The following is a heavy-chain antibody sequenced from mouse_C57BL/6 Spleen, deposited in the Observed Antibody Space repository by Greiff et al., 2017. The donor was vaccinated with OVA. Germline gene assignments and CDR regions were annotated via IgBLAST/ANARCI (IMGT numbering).Heavy chain of an antibody. Sequence: QVQLQQSGPELVKPGASVKISCKASGYAFSSYCMNWVKQRPGKGLEWIGRIYPGDGDTNYNGKFKGKATLTADKSSSTASMQISSLTSEDSAVYIGAERGNNYYFDYWGQGTTLTVSS. CDR1: GYAFSSYC. J-gene: IGHJ2*01. V-gene: IGHV1-82*01. CDR2: IYPGDGDT. CDR3: AERGNNYYFDY. D-gene: IGHD1-3*01.